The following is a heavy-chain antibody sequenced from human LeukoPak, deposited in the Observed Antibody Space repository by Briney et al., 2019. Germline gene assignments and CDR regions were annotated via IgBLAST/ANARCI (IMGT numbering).Heavy chain of an antibody. V-gene: IGHV4-61*08. J-gene: IGHJ5*02. CDR2: IYYSGST. Sequence: SQTLSLTCTVFGGSISSGDYYWSWIRQPPGKGLEWIGYIYYSGSTNYNPSLKSRVTISVDTSKNQFSLKLSSVTAADTAVYYCARAIPTTYRAFDPWGQGTLVTVSS. CDR1: GGSISSGDYY. CDR3: ARAIPTTYRAFDP. D-gene: IGHD1-26*01.